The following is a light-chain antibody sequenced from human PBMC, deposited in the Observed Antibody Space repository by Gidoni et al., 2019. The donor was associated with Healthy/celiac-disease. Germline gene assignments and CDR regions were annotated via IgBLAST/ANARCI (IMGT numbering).Light chain of an antibody. J-gene: IGLJ2*01. CDR1: STNIGAGYD. CDR2: GNS. CDR3: QSYDSSLSGVV. V-gene: IGLV1-40*01. Sequence: SVLPQPPSVSGAPWQRVTISCTGSSTNIGAGYDVHWYQQLPCTAPKLLIYGNSKRPSGVPERFSGSKSGTSASLAIAGLQAEDEADYYCQSYDSSLSGVVFGGGTKLTVL.